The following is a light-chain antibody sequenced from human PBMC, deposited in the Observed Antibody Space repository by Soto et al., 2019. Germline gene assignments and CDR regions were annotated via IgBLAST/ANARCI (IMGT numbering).Light chain of an antibody. CDR2: GTS. Sequence: EIVLTQSPGILSLSPGERATLSCRASQSVSSSYLAWYQQRPGQAPRLLIYGTSSRATGIPDRFSGSGSGTDFTLTISRLKPEDFAVYYCQQYGSSPLVTFGQGTRLEIK. CDR1: QSVSSSY. V-gene: IGKV3-20*01. J-gene: IGKJ5*01. CDR3: QQYGSSPLVT.